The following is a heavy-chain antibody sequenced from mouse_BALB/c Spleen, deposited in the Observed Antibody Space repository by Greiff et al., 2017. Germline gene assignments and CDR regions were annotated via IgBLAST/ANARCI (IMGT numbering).Heavy chain of an antibody. CDR3: ARARTTVVVDY. J-gene: IGHJ4*01. CDR1: GFTFSSYA. Sequence: DVKLVESGGGLVKPGGSLKLSCAASGFTFSSYAMSWVRQTPEKRLEWVASISSGGSTYYPDSVKGRFTISRDNARNILYLQMSSLRSEDTAMYYCARARTTVVVDYWGQGTSVTVSS. D-gene: IGHD1-1*01. V-gene: IGHV5-6-5*01. CDR2: ISSGGST.